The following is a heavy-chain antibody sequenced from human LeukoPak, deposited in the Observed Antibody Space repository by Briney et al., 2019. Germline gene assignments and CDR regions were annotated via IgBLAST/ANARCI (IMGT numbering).Heavy chain of an antibody. V-gene: IGHV3-74*01. D-gene: IGHD3-10*01. CDR3: SGVHYCLSPDDY. J-gene: IGHJ4*02. CDR2: VNTDETTT. CDR1: GFTFTGYC. Sequence: GGSLRLSCAASGFTFTGYCMHWVRQAPGKGLVWVSRVNTDETTTNYADSVKGRFTISRDNARSTLYLHMNSLRAEDTVVYYCSGVHYCLSPDDYWGQGTLVSVSS.